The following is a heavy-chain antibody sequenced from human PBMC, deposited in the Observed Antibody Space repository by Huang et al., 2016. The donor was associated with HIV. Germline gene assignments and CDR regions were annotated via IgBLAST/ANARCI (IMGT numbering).Heavy chain of an antibody. CDR1: GGSFSGYY. CDR2: INHSGST. Sequence: QVQLQQWGAGLLKPSETLSLTCAVYGGSFSGYYWSWLRQPPGQGLEWIGEINHSGSTNNNPSLQSRVTISVDTSKNQFSLELSAVTAADTAVYYCARGNFDWLHYWGQGTLVTVSS. CDR3: ARGNFDWLHY. J-gene: IGHJ4*02. D-gene: IGHD3-9*01. V-gene: IGHV4-34*01.